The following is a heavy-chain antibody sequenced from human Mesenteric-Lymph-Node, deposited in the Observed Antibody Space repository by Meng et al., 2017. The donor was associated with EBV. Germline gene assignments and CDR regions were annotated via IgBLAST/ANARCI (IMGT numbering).Heavy chain of an antibody. CDR3: AHRRQSSGWSTLYNWFDP. J-gene: IGHJ5*02. V-gene: IGHV2-5*02. CDR1: GFSLNASGMG. D-gene: IGHD6-19*01. Sequence: ITLKEFCPTLVKTTQHLTLTCTFSGFSLNASGMGVGWFRQPPGKALEWLALIYWDDDKRYSPSLKSRLTITKDTSKNQVVLTMTNMDPVDTATYFCAHRRQSSGWSTLYNWFDPWGQGTLVTVSS. CDR2: IYWDDDK.